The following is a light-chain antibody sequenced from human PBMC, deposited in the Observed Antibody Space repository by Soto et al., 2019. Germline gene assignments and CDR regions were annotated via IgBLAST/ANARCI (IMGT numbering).Light chain of an antibody. Sequence: IQMTQSPSSLSASVGDRVIITCRASQSIDVYLSWYQNKPGKAPKLLIYGTSSLQSGVPSRFSGSGSGTDFTLTISSLQPEDFATYSCQQGYSLPLTFGQGTKVDIK. V-gene: IGKV1-39*01. CDR1: QSIDVY. CDR3: QQGYSLPLT. J-gene: IGKJ1*01. CDR2: GTS.